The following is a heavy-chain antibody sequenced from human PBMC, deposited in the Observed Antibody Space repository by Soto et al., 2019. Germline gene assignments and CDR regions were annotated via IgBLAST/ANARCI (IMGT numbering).Heavy chain of an antibody. CDR3: GRGGAPEY. Sequence: EVHLVASGGGLVQPGGSLRLSCVASGFQFDYYWMHWVRQAPGEGLMWVSRLQTDGGHPDYAASVKGRFTISRDNAKNPLYLQMNNLIFEDTAVYYCGRGGAPEYWCQVTLVTVSS. J-gene: IGHJ4*02. CDR2: LQTDGGHP. V-gene: IGHV3-74*01. CDR1: GFQFDYYW.